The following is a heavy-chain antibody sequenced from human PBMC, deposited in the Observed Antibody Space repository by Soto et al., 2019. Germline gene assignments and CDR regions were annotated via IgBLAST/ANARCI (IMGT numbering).Heavy chain of an antibody. Sequence: PGGSLRLSCAASGFTFSSYEMNWVRQAPGKGLEWVSYISSSGSTTYYADSVKGRFTISRDNAKNSLYLQMNSLRAEDTAVYYCARGDYGGNSEGSYYGMDVWGQGTTVTVSS. CDR1: GFTFSSYE. J-gene: IGHJ6*02. D-gene: IGHD4-17*01. CDR2: ISSSGSTT. CDR3: ARGDYGGNSEGSYYGMDV. V-gene: IGHV3-48*03.